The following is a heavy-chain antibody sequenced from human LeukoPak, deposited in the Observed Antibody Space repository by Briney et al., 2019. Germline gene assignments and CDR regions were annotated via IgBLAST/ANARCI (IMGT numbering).Heavy chain of an antibody. CDR2: ISGSGSTI. CDR3: ARGVDVSGSSSWSNYYYYYMDV. V-gene: IGHV3-11*04. D-gene: IGHD6-13*01. Sequence: GGSLRLSCAASGFTFSDYYMSWIRQAPGKGLEWVSYISGSGSTIYYADSVKGRFTISRDNAKNSLYLQMSSLRAEDTAVYYCARGVDVSGSSSWSNYYYYYMDVWGKGTTVTVSS. J-gene: IGHJ6*03. CDR1: GFTFSDYY.